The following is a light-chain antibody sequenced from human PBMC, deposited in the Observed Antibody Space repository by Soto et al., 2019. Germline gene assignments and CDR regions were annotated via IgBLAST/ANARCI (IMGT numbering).Light chain of an antibody. CDR1: QSITIY. V-gene: IGKV1-39*01. CDR3: QQSFSTPIT. CDR2: TAT. Sequence: DIQMTQSPSSLSASVGDRVTITCRASQSITIYLNWYQHKPGKAPRLLIYTATSLQSGVPSRFSGSGSGTDFTLTISSLQPEDFATYYCQQSFSTPITFXQGTRMEIK. J-gene: IGKJ5*01.